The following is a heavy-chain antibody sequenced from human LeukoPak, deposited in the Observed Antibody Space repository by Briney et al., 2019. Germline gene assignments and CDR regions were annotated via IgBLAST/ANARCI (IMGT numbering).Heavy chain of an antibody. Sequence: SETLSLTCTVSAGSISGSSYHWGWIRQPPGKGLEWSGSIYYSGSTYYNPSLKSRVTISVDTSKNQFSLKLSSLTAADTAVYYCASGSYYGSGFDYWGQGTLVTVSS. J-gene: IGHJ4*02. CDR3: ASGSYYGSGFDY. CDR2: IYYSGST. D-gene: IGHD3-10*01. V-gene: IGHV4-39*01. CDR1: AGSISGSSYH.